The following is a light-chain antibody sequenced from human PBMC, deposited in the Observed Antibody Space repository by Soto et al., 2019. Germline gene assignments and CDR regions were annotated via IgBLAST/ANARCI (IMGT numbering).Light chain of an antibody. CDR2: SNN. CDR1: SSNIGSNT. V-gene: IGLV1-44*01. Sequence: QSVLTQPPSASGTPGQRVTISCSGSSSNIGSNTVNWYQQLPGTAPKHLIYSNNQQLSGGPDRFSGSNSGTSASLAISGLQSEDEADYYCAAWDYSLNAWVVGGGTKLTVL. J-gene: IGLJ3*02. CDR3: AAWDYSLNAWV.